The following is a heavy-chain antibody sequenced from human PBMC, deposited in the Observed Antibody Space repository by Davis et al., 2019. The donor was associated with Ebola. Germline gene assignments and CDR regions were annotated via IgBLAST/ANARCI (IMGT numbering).Heavy chain of an antibody. J-gene: IGHJ6*03. V-gene: IGHV3-30*03. CDR2: IQYDGNKD. CDR3: VRDYGRGWSSFYYYMDV. D-gene: IGHD3-10*01. Sequence: GGSLRLSCAASGFTFSSHGMHWVRQAPGKGLEWVAHIQYDGNKDAYRDSVKGRFTISRDNAKNSLYLQMNGLRAEDTAVYYCVRDYGRGWSSFYYYMDVWGKGTTVTVSS. CDR1: GFTFSSHG.